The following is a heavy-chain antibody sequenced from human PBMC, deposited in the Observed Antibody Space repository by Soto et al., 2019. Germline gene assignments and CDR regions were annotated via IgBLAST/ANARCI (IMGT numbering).Heavy chain of an antibody. CDR2: IRPDGSET. V-gene: IGHV3-7*03. CDR1: GFTFTDFY. D-gene: IGHD4-4*01. J-gene: IGHJ4*02. CDR3: AGWGGHDYNY. Sequence: EVQLVQSGGGLVQPGGSLRLSCVGSGFTFTDFYMIWVRQAPGKGLEWVDNIRPDGSETNYVESVKSRFTTSRDNAKNSLFLQMNSIRADDTAVYYCAGWGGHDYNYWGQGILVTVSS.